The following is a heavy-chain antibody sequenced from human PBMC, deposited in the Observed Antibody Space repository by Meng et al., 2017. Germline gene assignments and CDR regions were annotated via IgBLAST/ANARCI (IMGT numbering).Heavy chain of an antibody. D-gene: IGHD2-15*01. J-gene: IGHJ4*02. CDR1: GYTFTCYY. Sequence: QVQPVQSGAKVKKPGASVKVSFKAAGYTFTCYYMHWVRQAPGQGLEWMGRINPNSGGTNYAQKFQGRVTMTRDTSISTAYMELSRLRSDDTAVYYCVRDQCSGGSCYGDYWGQGTLVTVSS. CDR2: INPNSGGT. V-gene: IGHV1-2*06. CDR3: VRDQCSGGSCYGDY.